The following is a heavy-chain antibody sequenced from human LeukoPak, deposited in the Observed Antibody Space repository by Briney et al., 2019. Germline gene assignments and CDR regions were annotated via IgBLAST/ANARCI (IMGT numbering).Heavy chain of an antibody. J-gene: IGHJ4*02. CDR2: IYSDGST. D-gene: IGHD1-26*01. Sequence: GGSLRLSCAASGLIVSGDFMSWVRQAPGKGLEWVSVIYSDGSTYYADSVKGRFTISRDNSKNTLDLQMTGLRAEDTTVYYCARERGRGRGSPWFDYWGQGTLVTVSS. CDR3: ARERGRGRGSPWFDY. CDR1: GLIVSGDF. V-gene: IGHV3-53*01.